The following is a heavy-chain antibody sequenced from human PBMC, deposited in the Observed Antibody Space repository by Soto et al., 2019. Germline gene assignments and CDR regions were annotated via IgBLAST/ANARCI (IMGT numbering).Heavy chain of an antibody. J-gene: IGHJ4*02. CDR3: AREGSGSDF. CDR1: GGSFSNIG. Sequence: GASVKVSCKASGGSFSNIGISWVRQAPGQGLEWMGGIVPVFGRPNYAQRFRGRLTITADESTSTGYMELISLRSEDTAVYYCAREGSGSDFWGQGTRVTVSS. D-gene: IGHD5-12*01. V-gene: IGHV1-69*13. CDR2: IVPVFGRP.